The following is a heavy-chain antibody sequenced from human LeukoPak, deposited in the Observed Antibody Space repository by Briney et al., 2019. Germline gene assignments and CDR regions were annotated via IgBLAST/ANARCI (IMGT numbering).Heavy chain of an antibody. CDR1: GFTFSSYA. V-gene: IGHV3-64*01. CDR2: ISSNGGST. J-gene: IGHJ6*03. CDR3: ARDRSVDTAMAVDDYYYCYYMDV. Sequence: GGSLRLSCAASGFTFSSYAMHWVRQAPGKGLEYVSAISSNGGSTYYANSVKGRFTISRDNSKNTLYLQMGSLRAEDMAVYYCARDRSVDTAMAVDDYYYCYYMDVWGKGTTVTVSS. D-gene: IGHD5-18*01.